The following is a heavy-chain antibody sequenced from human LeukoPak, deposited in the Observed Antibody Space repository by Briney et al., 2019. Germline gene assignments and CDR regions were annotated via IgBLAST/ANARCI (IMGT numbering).Heavy chain of an antibody. D-gene: IGHD3-9*01. J-gene: IGHJ4*02. V-gene: IGHV3-21*01. CDR2: ISASSSSK. Sequence: GGSLRLSCAVSGFTFSSYRMSWVRQAPGKGLEWVSSISASSSSKYYADSVKGRFTVSRDNAKNSLDLQMNSLRAEDTAVYYCARWDDLFLIDFWGQGTLVTVSS. CDR1: GFTFSSYR. CDR3: ARWDDLFLIDF.